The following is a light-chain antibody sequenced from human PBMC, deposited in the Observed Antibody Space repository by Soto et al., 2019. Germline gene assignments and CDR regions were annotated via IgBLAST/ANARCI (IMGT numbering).Light chain of an antibody. Sequence: EIVLTQSPGTLSLSPGERATLSCRASQSISSYYLAWYQQKPGQAPRLLIYDASSRATGIPDRFSGSGSETDFTLTISRLEPEDFAVYYCQQYGSSSYTFGLGTKLEIK. CDR3: QQYGSSSYT. CDR2: DAS. J-gene: IGKJ2*01. CDR1: QSISSYY. V-gene: IGKV3-20*01.